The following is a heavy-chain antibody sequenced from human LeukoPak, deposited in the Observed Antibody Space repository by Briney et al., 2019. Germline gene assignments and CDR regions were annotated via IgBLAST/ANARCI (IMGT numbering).Heavy chain of an antibody. J-gene: IGHJ4*02. CDR2: ISYDGSNK. V-gene: IGHV3-30-3*01. CDR3: AMEQRKYSAGFTIDY. CDR1: GFTFSSYA. D-gene: IGHD2-15*01. Sequence: GRSLRLSCAASGFTFSSYAMHWVRQAPGKGLEWVAVISYDGSNKYYADSVKGRFTISRDNSKNTLYLQMNSLRVEDTAVYYCAMEQRKYSAGFTIDYWGQGTLVTVSS.